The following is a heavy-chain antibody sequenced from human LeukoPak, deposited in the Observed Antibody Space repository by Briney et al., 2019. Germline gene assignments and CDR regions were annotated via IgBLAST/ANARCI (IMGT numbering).Heavy chain of an antibody. D-gene: IGHD3-22*01. V-gene: IGHV1-69*04. Sequence: ASVKVSCQASGGTFSSYAISWVRQAPGQGLEWMGRIIPILGIANYAQKFQGRVTITADKSTSTAYKELSSLRSEDTAVYYCARAWGDSSGWGHGTLVTVSS. CDR1: GGTFSSYA. CDR2: IIPILGIA. CDR3: ARAWGDSSG. J-gene: IGHJ4*01.